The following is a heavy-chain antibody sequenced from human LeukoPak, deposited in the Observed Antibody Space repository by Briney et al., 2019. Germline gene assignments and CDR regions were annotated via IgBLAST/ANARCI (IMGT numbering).Heavy chain of an antibody. J-gene: IGHJ5*02. V-gene: IGHV3-74*01. D-gene: IGHD6-19*01. CDR3: ATKQWLAPPPDT. CDR2: INTDGTVT. CDR1: GFTFSKYW. Sequence: PGRSLRLLYAASGFTFSKYWLLGVRQDPGKGLVNVSRINTDGTVTPYADSVKGRFTVSRDNADNTMFMQMNSGRDEDTAVYYCATKQWLAPPPDTWGQGTPVTVPS.